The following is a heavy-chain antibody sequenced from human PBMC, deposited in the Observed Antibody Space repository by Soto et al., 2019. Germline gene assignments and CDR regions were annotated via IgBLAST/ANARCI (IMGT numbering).Heavy chain of an antibody. CDR2: VNHSGST. Sequence: PSETLSLTCAVYGGSFSGYYWSWSRQPPGKGREGIGEVNHSGSTNYNPSLKSRVTISVDTSKNQFSLKLSSVTAADTAVDDCGCPGEHQRRSWGSFSYGMDVWRQRPTVTVSS. D-gene: IGHD2-2*01. CDR3: GCPGEHQRRSWGSFSYGMDV. CDR1: GGSFSGYY. V-gene: IGHV4-34*01. J-gene: IGHJ6*02.